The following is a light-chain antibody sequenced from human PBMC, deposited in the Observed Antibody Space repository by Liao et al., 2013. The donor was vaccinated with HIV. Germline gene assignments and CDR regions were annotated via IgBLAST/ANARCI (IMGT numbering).Light chain of an antibody. CDR1: NIESKS. J-gene: IGLJ2*01. V-gene: IGLV3-21*04. CDR2: YDS. Sequence: SYELTQPPSVSVAPGKTASITCGGDNIESKSVHWCQQKPGQAPVMVIYYDSDRPSGIPERFSGSNSGNTATLTIRRVEVGDEADYYCQVWDNSVDRVVFGGGTKLTVL. CDR3: QVWDNSVDRVV.